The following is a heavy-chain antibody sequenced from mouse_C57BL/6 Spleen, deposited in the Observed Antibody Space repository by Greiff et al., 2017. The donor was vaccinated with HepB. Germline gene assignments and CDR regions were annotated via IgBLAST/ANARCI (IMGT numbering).Heavy chain of an antibody. CDR1: GFTFSSYA. CDR2: ISDGGSYT. CDR3: ARDRRNLYYFDY. V-gene: IGHV5-4*01. J-gene: IGHJ2*02. Sequence: EVQVVESGGGLVKPGGSLKLSCAASGFTFSSYAMSWVRQTPEKRLEWVATISDGGSYTYYPDNVKGRFTISRDNAKNKLYLKMSHLKSEDTAMYYCARDRRNLYYFDYWGQGTSLTVSS.